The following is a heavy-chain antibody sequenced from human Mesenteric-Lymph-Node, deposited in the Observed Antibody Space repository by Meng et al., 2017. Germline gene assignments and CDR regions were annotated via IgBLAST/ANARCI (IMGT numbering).Heavy chain of an antibody. J-gene: IGHJ6*02. D-gene: IGHD2-2*01. CDR3: AREKDIVVVPAALKYYYYGMDV. CDR2: INPNSGGT. V-gene: IGHV1-2*02. CDR1: GYTFTGYY. Sequence: ASVKVSCKASGYTFTGYYMHWVRQAPGQRLEWMGWINPNSGGTNYAQKFQGRVTMTRDTSISTAYMELSRLRSDDTAVYYCAREKDIVVVPAALKYYYYGMDVWGQGTTVTVSS.